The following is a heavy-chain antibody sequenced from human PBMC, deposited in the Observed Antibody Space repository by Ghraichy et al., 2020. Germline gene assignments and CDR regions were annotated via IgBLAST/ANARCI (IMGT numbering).Heavy chain of an antibody. CDR2: IYYSGST. CDR3: ASSRQEGDFDY. Sequence: ESLNISCTVSGGSISSYYWSWIRQPPGKGLEWIGYIYYSGSTNYNPSLKSRVTISVDTSKNRFSLKLSSVTAADTAVYYCASSRQEGDFDYWGQGTLVTVSS. J-gene: IGHJ4*02. CDR1: GGSISSYY. V-gene: IGHV4-59*01.